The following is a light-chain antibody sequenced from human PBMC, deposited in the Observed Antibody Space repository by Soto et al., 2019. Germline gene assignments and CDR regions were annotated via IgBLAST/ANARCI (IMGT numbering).Light chain of an antibody. CDR1: QSVSSY. CDR3: QQRSNWPPWT. J-gene: IGKJ1*01. CDR2: DAS. V-gene: IGKV3-11*01. Sequence: EIVLTQSPATLSLSPGERATLSCRASQSVSSYLAWYQQKSGQAPRLLIYDASNRATGIPARFSGSGSGTDFTLTINSLEPEDFAVYYCQQRSNWPPWTFGQGTKVDIK.